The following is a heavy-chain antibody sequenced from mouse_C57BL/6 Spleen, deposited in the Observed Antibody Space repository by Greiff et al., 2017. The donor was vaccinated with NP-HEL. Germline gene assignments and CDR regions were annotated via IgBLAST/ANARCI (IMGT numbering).Heavy chain of an antibody. CDR1: GFSLTSYG. Sequence: VQGVESGPGLVQPSQSLSITCTVSGFSLTSYGVHWVRQSPGKGLEWLGVIWSGGSTDYNAAFISRLSISKDNSKSQVFFKMNSLQADDTAIYYCARKRDYYGSSHWYFDVWGTGTTVTVSS. CDR3: ARKRDYYGSSHWYFDV. D-gene: IGHD1-1*01. CDR2: IWSGGST. V-gene: IGHV2-2*01. J-gene: IGHJ1*03.